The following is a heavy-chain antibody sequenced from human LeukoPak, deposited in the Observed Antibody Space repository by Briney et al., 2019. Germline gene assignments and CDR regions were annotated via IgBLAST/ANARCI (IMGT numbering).Heavy chain of an antibody. CDR3: ARDERGAAGTGAFDI. V-gene: IGHV3-48*01. CDR1: GFTFSSYS. J-gene: IGHJ3*02. CDR2: ISSSSSTI. D-gene: IGHD6-13*01. Sequence: GGSLRLSCAASGFTFSSYSMNWARQAPGKGLEWVSYISSSSSTIYYADSVKGRFTISRDNAKNSLYLQMNSLRAEDTAVYYCARDERGAAGTGAFDIWGQGTMVTVSS.